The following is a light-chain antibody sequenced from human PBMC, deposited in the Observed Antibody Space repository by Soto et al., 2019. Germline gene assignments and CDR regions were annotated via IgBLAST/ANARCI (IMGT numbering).Light chain of an antibody. CDR2: GAS. Sequence: EILLTQSPATLSLSPLERGTLAFRSSQSVSSYLAWYQQKPGQAPRLLIYGASSRATGIPARFSGSGSGTEFTLTISSLQSEDFAVYYCQQYNNWPPLTFGGGTKVDI. CDR1: QSVSSY. V-gene: IGKV3-15*01. CDR3: QQYNNWPPLT. J-gene: IGKJ4*01.